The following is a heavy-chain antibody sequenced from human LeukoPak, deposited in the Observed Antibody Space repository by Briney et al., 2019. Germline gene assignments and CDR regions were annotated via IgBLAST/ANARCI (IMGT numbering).Heavy chain of an antibody. J-gene: IGHJ4*02. CDR3: ARRFYSSSSFDY. CDR1: GASISSNSYY. CDR2: IYYSGGT. D-gene: IGHD6-6*01. V-gene: IGHV4-39*01. Sequence: PSETLSLTCTVSGASISSNSYYWGWIRQPPGKGLESIVIYYSGGTYYNPSLKSRVTISVDTSRNQFSLKLRSVTAADSAVYYCARRFYSSSSFDYWGQGTLVTVSS.